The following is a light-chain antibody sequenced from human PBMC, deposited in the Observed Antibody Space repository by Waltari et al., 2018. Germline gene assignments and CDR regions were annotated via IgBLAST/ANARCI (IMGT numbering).Light chain of an antibody. CDR2: GVT. CDR3: CSYARSRTLL. V-gene: IGLV2-23*01. CDR1: SSDIGTSNY. Sequence: QSALTQPASVSGSPGQSTTISCTGTSSDIGTSNYVSWYQQYPGKAPKLMIHGVTNRPSGVSDRFSGSKSGNTASLTISGLQAEDEAVYYCCSYARSRTLLFGGGTELTVL. J-gene: IGLJ3*02.